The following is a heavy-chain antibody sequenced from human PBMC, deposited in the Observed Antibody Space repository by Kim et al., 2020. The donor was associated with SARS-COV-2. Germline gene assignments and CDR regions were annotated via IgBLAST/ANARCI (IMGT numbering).Heavy chain of an antibody. CDR3: ARDPARMVRGVPRLNDYYVMDV. CDR2: SNTYNGYT. CDR1: GYNFTSYG. Sequence: ASVKVSCKASGYNFTSYGISWVRQAPGQGLEWMGWSNTYNGYTNYAQKLQGRLTMTTDASTSTAYMDLRSLRSDDTAVYYCARDPARMVRGVPRLNDYYVMDVWGQGTTVTVSS. J-gene: IGHJ6*02. D-gene: IGHD3-10*01. V-gene: IGHV1-18*04.